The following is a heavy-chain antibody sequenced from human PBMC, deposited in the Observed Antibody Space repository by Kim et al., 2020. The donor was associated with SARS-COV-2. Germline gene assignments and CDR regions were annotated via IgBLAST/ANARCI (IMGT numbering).Heavy chain of an antibody. Sequence: GGSLRLSCAASGFTFSSYVMNWVRQAPGKGLEWVAVISSGGGTIYYAASVKGRFTISRDNSKSTLHLQLNSLRAEDTAVYYCARRGLGATEAYFDYWGQGTLVTVSS. CDR1: GFTFSSYV. CDR3: ARRGLGATEAYFDY. CDR2: ISSGGGTI. J-gene: IGHJ4*02. V-gene: IGHV3-23*01. D-gene: IGHD1-26*01.